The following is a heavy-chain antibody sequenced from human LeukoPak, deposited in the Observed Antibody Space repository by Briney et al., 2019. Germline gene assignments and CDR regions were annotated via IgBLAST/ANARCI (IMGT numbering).Heavy chain of an antibody. CDR2: INPNRGGT. CDR3: AKANSGDDDELDY. Sequence: ASVTVSCKASGYTFSGYYMHWVRQAPGQGLEGMGWINPNRGGTYYAQKFQGRVTMTRDTSINTAYMELSRLTSDDTAVYYCAKANSGDDDELDYWGQGTLVTVSS. J-gene: IGHJ4*02. V-gene: IGHV1-2*02. D-gene: IGHD5-12*01. CDR1: GYTFSGYY.